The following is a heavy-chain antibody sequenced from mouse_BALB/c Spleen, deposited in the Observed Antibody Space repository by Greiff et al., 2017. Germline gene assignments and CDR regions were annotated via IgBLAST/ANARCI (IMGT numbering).Heavy chain of an antibody. D-gene: IGHD4-1*01. CDR1: GFTFSSYT. CDR3: ARDLGRYFDV. CDR2: ISSGGSYT. V-gene: IGHV5-6-4*01. Sequence: EVKLVESGGGLVKPGGSLKLSCAASGFTFSSYTMSWVRQTPEKRLEWVATISSGGSYTYYPDSVKGRFTISRDNAKNTLYLQMSSLKSEDTAMYYCARDLGRYFDVWGAGTTVTVSS. J-gene: IGHJ1*01.